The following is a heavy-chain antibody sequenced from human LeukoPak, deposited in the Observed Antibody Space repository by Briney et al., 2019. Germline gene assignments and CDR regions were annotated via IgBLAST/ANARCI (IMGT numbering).Heavy chain of an antibody. CDR2: IYYSGST. CDR1: GGSISSYY. V-gene: IGHV4-59*01. D-gene: IGHD2-15*01. J-gene: IGHJ6*02. CDR3: ARLSCSGGSCYPRARYYGMDV. Sequence: SETLSLTCTVSGGSISSYYWSWIRQPPGEGLEWIGYIYYSGSTNYNPSLKSRVTISVDTSKNQFSLKLSSVTAADTAVYYCARLSCSGGSCYPRARYYGMDVWGQGTTVTVSS.